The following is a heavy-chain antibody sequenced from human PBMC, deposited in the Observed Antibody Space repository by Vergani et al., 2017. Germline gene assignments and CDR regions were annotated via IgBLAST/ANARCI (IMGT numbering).Heavy chain of an antibody. D-gene: IGHD1-26*01. J-gene: IGHJ4*02. CDR2: NSASGGST. CDR1: GFTFTSYG. V-gene: IGHV3-23*01. Sequence: EVQLLESGGGLVQPGESLRLSCTVSGFTFTSYGISWVRQPPGQGLELVSGNSASGGSTYYTESVKGRIIMSTDISKNTLYLQMISLRAEDTAVYYCAKDGHRDWETPLFLFDYWGKGTLVAVSS. CDR3: AKDGHRDWETPLFLFDY.